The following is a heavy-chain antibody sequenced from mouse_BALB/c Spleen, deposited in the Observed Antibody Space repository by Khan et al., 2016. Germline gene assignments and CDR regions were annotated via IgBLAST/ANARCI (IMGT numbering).Heavy chain of an antibody. CDR3: SRLQYYGCVAY. D-gene: IGHD1-2*01. J-gene: IGHJ2*01. V-gene: IGHV4-1*02. CDR1: GFDFSRYW. CDR2: INPDSSTI. Sequence: EVKLLESGGGLVQPGGSLKLSCAASGFDFSRYWMSWVRQAPGKGLEWIGEINPDSSTINYTPSLKDKFIISRDNDKHTLYLQMSKVRSEDTALYYCSRLQYYGCVAYWGQGTTLTVSS.